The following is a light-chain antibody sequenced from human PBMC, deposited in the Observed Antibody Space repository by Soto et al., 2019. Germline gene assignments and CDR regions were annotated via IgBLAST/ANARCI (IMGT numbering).Light chain of an antibody. CDR1: QTIGNW. V-gene: IGKV1-5*03. CDR2: KAS. Sequence: DIQMTQSPSSLSASVGDRVTITCRASQTIGNWLAWYQQKPGKAPKLLIYKASSLESGVPSRFSGSGSDPEFTLTIRSLQPDDFATYYCQQYNNYWTFGQGTKVEIK. CDR3: QQYNNYWT. J-gene: IGKJ1*01.